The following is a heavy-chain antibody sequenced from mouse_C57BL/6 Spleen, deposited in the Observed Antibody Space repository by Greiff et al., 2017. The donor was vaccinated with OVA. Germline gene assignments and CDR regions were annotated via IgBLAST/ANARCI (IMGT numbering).Heavy chain of an antibody. V-gene: IGHV1-59*01. Sequence: VQLQQPGAELVRPGTSVKLSCKASGYTFTSYWMHWVKQRPGQGLEWIGVIDPSDSYTNYNQKFKGKATLTVDTSSSTAYMQLSSLTSEDSAVYYCAPYDYAWFAYWGQGTLVTVSA. CDR3: APYDYAWFAY. D-gene: IGHD2-4*01. J-gene: IGHJ3*01. CDR1: GYTFTSYW. CDR2: IDPSDSYT.